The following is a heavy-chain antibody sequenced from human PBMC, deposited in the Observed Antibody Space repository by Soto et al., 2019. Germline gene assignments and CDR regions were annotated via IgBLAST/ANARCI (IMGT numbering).Heavy chain of an antibody. Sequence: GASVKVSCKASGGTFSSYAISWVRQAPGQGLEWMGGIIPIFDTANYAQKFQGRVTITADESTSTAYMELSSLRAEDTAVYYCARWGVYGDYGDYLDYWGQGTLVTVSS. V-gene: IGHV1-69*13. D-gene: IGHD4-17*01. J-gene: IGHJ4*02. CDR1: GGTFSSYA. CDR2: IIPIFDTA. CDR3: ARWGVYGDYGDYLDY.